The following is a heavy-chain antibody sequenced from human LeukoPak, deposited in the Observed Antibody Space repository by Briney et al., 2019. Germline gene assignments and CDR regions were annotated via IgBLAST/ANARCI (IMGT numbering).Heavy chain of an antibody. V-gene: IGHV4-59*01. D-gene: IGHD3-22*01. CDR2: IYYSGST. Sequence: PSETLSLTCTVSGGSISSYYWSWIRQPPGKGLEWIGYIYYSGSTNYNPSLKSRVTISVDTSKNQFSLKLSSVTAADTAVYYCARDLETMIAIDDAFDIWGQGTMVTVSS. CDR1: GGSISSYY. J-gene: IGHJ3*02. CDR3: ARDLETMIAIDDAFDI.